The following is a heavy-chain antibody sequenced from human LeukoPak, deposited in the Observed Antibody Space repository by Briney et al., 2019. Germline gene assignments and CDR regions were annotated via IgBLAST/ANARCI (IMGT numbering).Heavy chain of an antibody. D-gene: IGHD1-26*01. CDR2: IIPILGIA. V-gene: IGHV1-69*04. Sequence: ASVKVSRKASGGTFSSYAISWVRQAPGQGLEWMGRIIPILGIANYAQKFQGRVTITADKSTSTAYMELSSLRSEDTAVYYCARDWSGSYYLSHDAFDIWGQGTMVTVSS. CDR3: ARDWSGSYYLSHDAFDI. J-gene: IGHJ3*02. CDR1: GGTFSSYA.